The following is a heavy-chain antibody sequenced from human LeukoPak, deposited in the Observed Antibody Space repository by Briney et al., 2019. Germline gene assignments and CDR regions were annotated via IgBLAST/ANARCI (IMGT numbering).Heavy chain of an antibody. CDR3: ARAGSYRWFDP. D-gene: IGHD3-10*01. CDR2: IYYSGST. Sequence: PSETLSLTCTVSGGSIRSYYWSWIRQPPGKGLEWIGYIYYSGSTNYNPSLKSRVTISVDTPKNQFSLKVTSVTAADTAVYYCARAGSYRWFDPWGQGTLVTVSS. V-gene: IGHV4-59*12. J-gene: IGHJ5*02. CDR1: GGSIRSYY.